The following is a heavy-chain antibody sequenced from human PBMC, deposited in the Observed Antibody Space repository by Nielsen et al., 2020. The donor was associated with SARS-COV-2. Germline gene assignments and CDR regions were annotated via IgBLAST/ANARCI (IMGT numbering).Heavy chain of an antibody. J-gene: IGHJ4*02. V-gene: IGHV1-46*01. CDR2: ITPSGDNT. Sequence: ASVKVSCKASGYTFTNYYMQWVRQAPGQGLEWMGIITPSGDNTNYAQKFQGRITMTRDTSTSTAYMELRSLRSEDTAVYYCARSYYDGSGYWGAMDYWGQGTLVTVSS. CDR1: GYTFTNYY. D-gene: IGHD3-22*01. CDR3: ARSYYDGSGYWGAMDY.